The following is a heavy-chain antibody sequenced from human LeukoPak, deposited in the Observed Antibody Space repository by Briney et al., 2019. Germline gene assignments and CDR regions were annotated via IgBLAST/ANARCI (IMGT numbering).Heavy chain of an antibody. D-gene: IGHD3-22*01. CDR2: INPNSGGT. J-gene: IGHJ4*02. CDR3: ARVRRYYDSSGYPSRLFDY. Sequence: ASVKVSCKASGYTFTSYAMHWVRQAPGQGLEWMGWINPNSGGTNYAQKFQGWVTMTRDTSISTAYMELSRLRSDDTAVYYCARVRRYYDSSGYPSRLFDYWGQGTLVTVSS. V-gene: IGHV1-2*04. CDR1: GYTFTSYA.